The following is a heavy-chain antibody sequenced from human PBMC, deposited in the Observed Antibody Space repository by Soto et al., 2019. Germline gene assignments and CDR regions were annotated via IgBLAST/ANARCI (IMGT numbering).Heavy chain of an antibody. CDR3: ARQEVRFLEWLLSSPSQDNSMDV. J-gene: IGHJ6*03. Sequence: SETLSLTCTVSGGSISSSSYYWGWIRQPPGKGLEWIGSIYYSGSTYYNPSLKSRVTISVDTSKNQFSLKLSSVTAADTAVYYCARQEVRFLEWLLSSPSQDNSMDVWGKGTTVTVSS. D-gene: IGHD3-3*01. CDR2: IYYSGST. CDR1: GGSISSSSYY. V-gene: IGHV4-39*01.